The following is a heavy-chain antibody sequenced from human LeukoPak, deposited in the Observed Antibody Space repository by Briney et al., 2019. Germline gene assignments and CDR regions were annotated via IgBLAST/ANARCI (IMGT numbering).Heavy chain of an antibody. Sequence: GGSLRLSCAASGFTFSSYAMSWVRQAPGKGLEWVSAISGSGGSTYYADSVKGRLTISRDNSKNTLYLQMNSLRAEDTAVYYCVKETEVAVAGTPFFDYWGQGTLVTVSS. CDR3: VKETEVAVAGTPFFDY. V-gene: IGHV3-23*01. CDR2: ISGSGGST. J-gene: IGHJ4*02. CDR1: GFTFSSYA. D-gene: IGHD6-19*01.